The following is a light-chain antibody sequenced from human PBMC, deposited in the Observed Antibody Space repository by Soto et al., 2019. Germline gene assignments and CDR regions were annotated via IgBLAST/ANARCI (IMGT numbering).Light chain of an antibody. J-gene: IGKJ1*01. CDR2: EAA. CDR1: QYIHNY. V-gene: IGKV1-5*03. Sequence: GARVTITCRASQYIHNYLAWYQQKPGEAPKLLIYEAANLESGVPSRFSGSGTGREFTLSISSLQPDDFATYYCQLSYNYPWSFGQGTRVEI. CDR3: QLSYNYPWS.